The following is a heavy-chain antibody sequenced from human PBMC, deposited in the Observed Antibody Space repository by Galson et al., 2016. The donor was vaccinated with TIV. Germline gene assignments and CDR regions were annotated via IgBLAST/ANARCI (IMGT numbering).Heavy chain of an antibody. CDR1: GYDFSSYW. CDR3: ARLDDLGSWIVY. D-gene: IGHD3-10*01. CDR2: IYPGDSDT. Sequence: KVSCKGFGYDFSSYWIGWVRQVHGKGLEWVGIIYPGDSDTRYRPSFQGQVIISADKSIVSAGESITTAYLQWTSLKAADTAMYYCARLDDLGSWIVYWGQGTLVSVSS. J-gene: IGHJ4*02. V-gene: IGHV5-51*01.